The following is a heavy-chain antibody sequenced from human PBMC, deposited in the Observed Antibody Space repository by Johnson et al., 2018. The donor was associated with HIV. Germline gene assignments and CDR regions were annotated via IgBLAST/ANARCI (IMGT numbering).Heavy chain of an antibody. CDR3: ARVRYGLPADAFDI. J-gene: IGHJ3*02. V-gene: IGHV3-30*14. CDR2: ISYDGNNK. Sequence: QVQLVESGGGVVQPGRSLRLSCAASGFTFTNYAMHWVRQAPGKGLEWVAIISYDGNNKYYAYSVKGRFTITREYDKNSLYLQMNSLRAEDTAVYYCARVRYGLPADAFDIWGQGTMVTVSS. D-gene: IGHD4-17*01. CDR1: GFTFTNYA.